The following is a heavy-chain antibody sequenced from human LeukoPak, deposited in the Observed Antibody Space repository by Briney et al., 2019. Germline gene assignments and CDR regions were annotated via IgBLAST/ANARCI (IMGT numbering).Heavy chain of an antibody. CDR3: ARVDHSTDAFDI. V-gene: IGHV4-59*01. Sequence: SETLSLTCTVSGGSISSYYWSWIRQPPGKGLEWIGYIYYSGSTNYNPSLKSRVTISVDTSKNQFSLKLSSVPAADTAVYYCARVDHSTDAFDIWGQGTMVTVSS. CDR2: IYYSGST. D-gene: IGHD2-2*01. J-gene: IGHJ3*02. CDR1: GGSISSYY.